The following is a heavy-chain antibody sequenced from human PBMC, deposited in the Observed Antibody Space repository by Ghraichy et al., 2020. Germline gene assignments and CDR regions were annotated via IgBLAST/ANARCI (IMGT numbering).Heavy chain of an antibody. CDR2: ISGAGGST. CDR3: APRGASVHSEWGFFDY. J-gene: IGHJ4*02. V-gene: IGHV3-23*01. Sequence: GESLRLSCAASGFTFSAHAMNWVRQAPGKGLEWVATISGAGGSTYYAESVKGRFTISRDNSKNTLLLQMDSLIAEDTAVYYCAPRGASVHSEWGFFDYWGQGTLVTVSA. CDR1: GFTFSAHA. D-gene: IGHD1-26*01.